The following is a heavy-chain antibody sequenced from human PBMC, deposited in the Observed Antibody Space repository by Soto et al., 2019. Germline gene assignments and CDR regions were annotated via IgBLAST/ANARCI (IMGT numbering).Heavy chain of an antibody. V-gene: IGHV1-69*13. Sequence: GASVKVSCKASGGTFSSYAISWVRQAPGQGLEWMGGIIPIFGTANYAQKFQGRVTITADESTSTAYMELSSLRSEDTAVYYCARVMVRGVIISNYYGMDVWGQGTTVTVSS. CDR1: GGTFSSYA. J-gene: IGHJ6*02. CDR3: ARVMVRGVIISNYYGMDV. CDR2: IIPIFGTA. D-gene: IGHD3-10*01.